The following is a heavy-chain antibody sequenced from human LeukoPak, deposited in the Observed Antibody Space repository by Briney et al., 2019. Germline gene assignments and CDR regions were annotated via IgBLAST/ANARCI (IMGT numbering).Heavy chain of an antibody. J-gene: IGHJ4*02. CDR3: ARAPLRYFDWLFSYYFDY. CDR2: ISYDGSNK. Sequence: GGSLRLSCAASGFTFSSYAMHWVRQAPGKGLEWVAVISYDGSNKYYADSVKGRFTISRDNSKNTMYLQMNSLRAEDTAVYYCARAPLRYFDWLFSYYFDYWGQGTLVTVSS. CDR1: GFTFSSYA. V-gene: IGHV3-30*04. D-gene: IGHD3-9*01.